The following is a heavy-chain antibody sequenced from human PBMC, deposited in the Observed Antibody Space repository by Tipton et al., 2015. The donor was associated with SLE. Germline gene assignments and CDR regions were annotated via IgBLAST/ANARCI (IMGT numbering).Heavy chain of an antibody. D-gene: IGHD7-27*01. V-gene: IGHV4-39*01. J-gene: IGHJ4*02. CDR1: GDSSSFATYY. CDR3: VIITGEFYFDH. CDR2: IDYTGTT. Sequence: TLSLTCSFSGDSSSFATYYWAWIRQPPGKDLEWIGSIDYTGTTYDNPPLKSRVTMSLDTSRNQLSLRVRSVTAADTAVYYCVIITGEFYFDHWGQGALVTVSS.